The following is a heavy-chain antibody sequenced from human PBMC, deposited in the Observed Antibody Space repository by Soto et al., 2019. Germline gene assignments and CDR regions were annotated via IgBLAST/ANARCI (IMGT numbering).Heavy chain of an antibody. CDR2: FTRNGNT. Sequence: EVQLLESAGGLEQPGGSLRLACAASGFTFSNYAMSWVRQPPGKGLEWVSTFTRNGNTYYADSVKGRFTISRDNSKNTLSLQMYSLRAEDTAVYYCAREFAPGSPNYDYWGLGTLVTVSS. CDR1: GFTFSNYA. CDR3: AREFAPGSPNYDY. D-gene: IGHD3-10*01. V-gene: IGHV3-23*01. J-gene: IGHJ4*02.